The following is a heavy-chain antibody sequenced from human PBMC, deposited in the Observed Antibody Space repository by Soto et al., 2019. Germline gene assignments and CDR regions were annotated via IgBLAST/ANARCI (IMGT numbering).Heavy chain of an antibody. CDR2: TSYDGRSS. J-gene: IGHJ4*02. Sequence: QVQLVESGGGVVQPGRSLRISCAASGFTFTSYDIYWVRQAPGKGLEWVAVTSYDGRSSYYTDSVKGRFTISRDNSKNPLYLQMNSLRAEDTAMYYCAKLFGLVIVDWGQGTLVTVSS. CDR3: AKLFGLVIVD. CDR1: GFTFTSYD. V-gene: IGHV3-30*18. D-gene: IGHD3-3*01.